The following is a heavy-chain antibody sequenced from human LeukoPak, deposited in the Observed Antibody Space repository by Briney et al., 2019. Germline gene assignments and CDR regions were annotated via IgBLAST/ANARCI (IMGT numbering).Heavy chain of an antibody. CDR1: GFTFSTYA. CDR2: ISGSGGST. V-gene: IGHV3-23*01. Sequence: PGGSLRLSCAASGFTFSTYAMSWVRQAAGKGLEWASAISGSGGSTYYADSVKGRFTISRDNSKNTLYLQMNSLRAEDTAVYYCAKRDTHLPYFDYWGQGTLVTVSS. CDR3: AKRDTHLPYFDY. D-gene: IGHD5-18*01. J-gene: IGHJ4*02.